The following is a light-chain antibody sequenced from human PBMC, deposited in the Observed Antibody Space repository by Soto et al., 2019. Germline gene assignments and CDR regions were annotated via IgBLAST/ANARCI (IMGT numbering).Light chain of an antibody. CDR3: GSWDSSLSAYV. J-gene: IGLJ1*01. CDR2: DDD. CDR1: SSNIGGNS. V-gene: IGLV1-51*01. Sequence: QSVLTQPPSVSAAPGQSVTISCSGSSSNIGGNSVSLYQQLPGTAPKLLIYDDDKRPSGIPDRFSGSKSGTSATLGITGFQTGDEADHYCGSWDSSLSAYVFGTGTKVTVL.